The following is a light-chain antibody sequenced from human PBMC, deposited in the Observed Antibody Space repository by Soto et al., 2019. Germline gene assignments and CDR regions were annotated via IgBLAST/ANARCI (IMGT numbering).Light chain of an antibody. J-gene: IGKJ1*01. CDR3: QQYCVNHWT. V-gene: IGKV4-1*01. CDR1: QSVLYRSNNQHC. CDR2: WAY. Sequence: DIVMTQSPDSLAVSLGEGATINCESSQSVLYRSNNQHCLAWYQQKPGQPPKLLIYWAYTRESGVPDRFSGGGSGTDFTLTISGLQAEDVAVYYCQQYCVNHWTFGQGTKVDIK.